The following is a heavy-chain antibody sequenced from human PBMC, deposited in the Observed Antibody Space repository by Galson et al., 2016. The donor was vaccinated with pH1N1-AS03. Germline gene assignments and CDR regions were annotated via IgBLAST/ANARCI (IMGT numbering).Heavy chain of an antibody. D-gene: IGHD3-9*01. J-gene: IGHJ4*02. Sequence: SLRLSCAASGFSFSNYVMTWVRQAPGRGLEWVSSISLSGGGTFYADSVKGRFIISRDNSKSTLYLQMNSLRAEDTAVYFCAKERVLRYFDWPYYFGYWGQGSLVTVSS. CDR1: GFSFSNYV. CDR2: ISLSGGGT. V-gene: IGHV3-23*01. CDR3: AKERVLRYFDWPYYFGY.